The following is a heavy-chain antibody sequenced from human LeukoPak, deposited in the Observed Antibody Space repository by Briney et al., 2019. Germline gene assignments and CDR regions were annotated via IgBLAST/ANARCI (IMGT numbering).Heavy chain of an antibody. D-gene: IGHD2-15*01. J-gene: IGHJ3*02. V-gene: IGHV3-7*03. CDR2: IKQDGSEK. CDR3: AKGRVAATPDDAFDI. CDR1: GFTFSSYW. Sequence: QPGGSLRLSCAASGFTFSSYWMSWVRQAPGKGLEWVANIKQDGSEKYYVDSVKGRFTISRDNSKNTLYLQMNSLRAEDTAVYYCAKGRVAATPDDAFDIWGQGTMVTVSS.